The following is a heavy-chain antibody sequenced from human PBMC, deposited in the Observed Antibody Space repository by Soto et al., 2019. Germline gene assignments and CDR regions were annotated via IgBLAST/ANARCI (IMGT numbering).Heavy chain of an antibody. CDR1: GDSITDYY. CDR2: IYPSGRT. D-gene: IGHD4-4*01. Sequence: PAETLSLTCTFSGDSITDYYWSWIRQSPGKGLDWIGYIYPSGRTGYNPSLKSRVTISVDRSKNQFSLKLNALTAADTAVYYCARVAYRNYAWFDPWGQGTLVTVSS. CDR3: ARVAYRNYAWFDP. J-gene: IGHJ5*02. V-gene: IGHV4-59*01.